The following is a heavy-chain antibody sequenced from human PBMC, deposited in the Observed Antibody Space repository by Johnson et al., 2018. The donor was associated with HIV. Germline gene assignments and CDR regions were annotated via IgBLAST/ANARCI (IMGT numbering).Heavy chain of an antibody. J-gene: IGHJ3*02. Sequence: VQLVESGGGLVQPGRSVRLSCAASGFTFSSYAMHWVRQAPGKGLEWVSVIYSGGSTYYADSVKGRFTISRDNSKNTLYLQMNSLRAEDTAVYYCARASDAFDIWGQGTMVTVSS. CDR1: GFTFSSYA. CDR2: IYSGGST. CDR3: ARASDAFDI. V-gene: IGHV3-66*01.